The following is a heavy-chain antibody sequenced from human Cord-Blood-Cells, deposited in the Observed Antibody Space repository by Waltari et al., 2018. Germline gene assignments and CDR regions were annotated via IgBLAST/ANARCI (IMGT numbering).Heavy chain of an antibody. Sequence: QVQLVQSGAEVKKPGASVKVSCKASGYTFTGNNLHRVRQAPGQGLEWMGWINPNSGGTNYAQKFQGRVTMTRDTSISTAYMELSRLRSDDTAVYYCAREYGGSYYFDYWGQGTLVTVSS. CDR2: INPNSGGT. V-gene: IGHV1-2*02. J-gene: IGHJ4*02. CDR3: AREYGGSYYFDY. CDR1: GYTFTGNN. D-gene: IGHD1-26*01.